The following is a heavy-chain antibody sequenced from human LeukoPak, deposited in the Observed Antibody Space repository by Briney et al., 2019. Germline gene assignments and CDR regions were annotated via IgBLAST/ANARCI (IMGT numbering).Heavy chain of an antibody. CDR1: GFTFSSYA. Sequence: GGSLRLSCAASGFTFSSYAMSWVRQAPGKGLEWVSAISGSGGSTYYADSVKGRFTISRDNSKSTLYLQMNSLRAEDTAVYYCAKDYYYGSGNFDYWGQGTLVTVSS. CDR3: AKDYYYGSGNFDY. J-gene: IGHJ4*02. CDR2: ISGSGGST. D-gene: IGHD3-10*01. V-gene: IGHV3-23*01.